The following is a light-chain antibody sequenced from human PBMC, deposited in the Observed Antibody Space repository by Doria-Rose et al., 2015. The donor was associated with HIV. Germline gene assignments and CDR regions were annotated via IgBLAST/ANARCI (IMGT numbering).Light chain of an antibody. J-gene: IGKJ3*01. CDR1: QSLLYTSKNY. CDR3: QQYYDTPS. V-gene: IGKV4-1*01. CDR2: WSS. Sequence: DIRVTQSPESLGMSLGGRATLNCKSNQSLLYTSKNYLAWYQQKPGQHPNLLIYWSSTRQSGVPARFSGSGSGTDFTLTISSLEAEDVAVYYCQQYYDTPSFGPGTTVDIK.